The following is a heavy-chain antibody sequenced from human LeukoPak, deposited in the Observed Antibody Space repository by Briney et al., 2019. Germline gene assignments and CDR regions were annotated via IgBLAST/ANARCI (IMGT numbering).Heavy chain of an antibody. V-gene: IGHV3-33*06. CDR2: ICYDGSNK. J-gene: IGHJ6*02. Sequence: GGSLRLSCAASGFTFSSYGMHWVRQAPGKGLEWVAVICYDGSNKYYADSVKGRFTISRDNSKNTLYLQMNSLRAEDTAVYYCAKDGSPHTRKNYYYGMDVWGQGTTVTVSS. CDR1: GFTFSSYG. CDR3: AKDGSPHTRKNYYYGMDV.